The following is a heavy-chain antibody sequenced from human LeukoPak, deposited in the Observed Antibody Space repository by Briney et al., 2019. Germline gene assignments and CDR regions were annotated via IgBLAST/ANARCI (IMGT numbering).Heavy chain of an antibody. CDR3: AKGTGNTVAFDI. CDR2: ISYDGSNK. Sequence: GGSLRLSCAASGFTFSSYGMHWVRQALGKGLEWVAVISYDGSNKYYADSVKGRFTISRDNSKNTLYLQMNSLRAEDTAVYYCAKGTGNTVAFDIWGQGTMVTVSS. D-gene: IGHD1/OR15-1a*01. V-gene: IGHV3-30*18. J-gene: IGHJ3*02. CDR1: GFTFSSYG.